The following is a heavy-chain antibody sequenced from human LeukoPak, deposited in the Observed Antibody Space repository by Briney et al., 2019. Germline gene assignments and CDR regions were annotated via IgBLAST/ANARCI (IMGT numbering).Heavy chain of an antibody. CDR3: ASGSYFDY. CDR2: IKQDGSEK. J-gene: IGHJ4*02. V-gene: IGHV3-7*01. D-gene: IGHD1-26*01. Sequence: GGSLRLSCAASGFTFSSSWMSWARQAPGKGLECVANIKQDGSEKYYVDFVKGRFTISRDNAKNSLYLQMNSLRAEDTAVYYCASGSYFDYWGQGTLVTVSS. CDR1: GFTFSSSW.